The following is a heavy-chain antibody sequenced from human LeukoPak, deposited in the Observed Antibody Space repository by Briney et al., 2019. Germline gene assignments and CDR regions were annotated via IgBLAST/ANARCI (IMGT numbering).Heavy chain of an antibody. CDR3: ARVPDWTYVPDY. V-gene: IGHV4-61*02. Sequence: SETLSLTCTVSGGSISSDRFYWTWVRQPAGKGLEWIGRIKSSNTNYNPSLKSRVSISPDTSTNQFSLKLSSLTAADTAVYYCARVPDWTYVPDYWGQGTLVTVSS. CDR1: GGSISSDRFY. D-gene: IGHD3-16*01. CDR2: IKSSNT. J-gene: IGHJ4*02.